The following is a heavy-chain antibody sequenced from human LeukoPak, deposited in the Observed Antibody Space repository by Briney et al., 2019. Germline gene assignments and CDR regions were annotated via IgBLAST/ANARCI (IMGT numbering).Heavy chain of an antibody. CDR3: ARVGGYCSGGSCYSVQDY. J-gene: IGHJ4*02. CDR2: IYHSGST. V-gene: IGHV4-30-2*01. D-gene: IGHD2-15*01. CDR1: GGSISSGGYS. Sequence: SQTLSLTCAVSGGSISSGGYSWSWIRQPPGKGLEWIGEIYHSGSTNYNPSLKSRVTISVDKSKNQFSLKLSSVTAADTAVYYCARVGGYCSGGSCYSVQDYWGQGTLVTVSS.